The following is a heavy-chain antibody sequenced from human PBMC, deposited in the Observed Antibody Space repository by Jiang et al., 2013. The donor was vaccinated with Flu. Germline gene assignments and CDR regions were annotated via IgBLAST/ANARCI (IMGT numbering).Heavy chain of an antibody. Sequence: GPGLVKPSQTLSLTCTVSGGSISSGSYYWSWIRQPAGKGLEWIGRIYTSESTNYNPSLKSRVTISVDTSKNQFSLKLSSVTAADTAVYYCARTSMVTTTLWLFGMDVWGQGTTVTVSS. CDR2: IYTSEST. J-gene: IGHJ6*02. CDR3: ARTSMVTTTLWLFGMDV. D-gene: IGHD4-17*01. CDR1: GGSISSGSYY. V-gene: IGHV4-61*02.